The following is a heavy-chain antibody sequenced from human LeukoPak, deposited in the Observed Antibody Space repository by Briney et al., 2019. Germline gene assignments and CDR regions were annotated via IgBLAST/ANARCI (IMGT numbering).Heavy chain of an antibody. CDR1: GYSFSMYW. J-gene: IGHJ3*02. CDR3: GRIRGYDFWSRGAFDI. V-gene: IGHV5-51*07. D-gene: IGHD3-3*01. CDR2: IYPGDPQT. Sequence: GESLKISCKGSGYSFSMYWTGWVHQVPGKGLEWMGIIYPGDPQTAYSPSFQGQVTISADKSINTAYLQWRSLEASDTAMYYCGRIRGYDFWSRGAFDIWGQGTMVTVSS.